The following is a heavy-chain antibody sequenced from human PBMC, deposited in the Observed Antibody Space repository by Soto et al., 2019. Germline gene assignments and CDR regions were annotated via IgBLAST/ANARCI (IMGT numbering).Heavy chain of an antibody. V-gene: IGHV3-11*05. CDR1: GFTFTDYY. Sequence: QVQLVESGGGLVKPGGSLRLSCAASGFTFTDYYMSWIRQAPGKGLEWVSYISSTGSYTNYADSVKGRFTISRDNANNSLYLQMNSLRAEDSAVYYCAVDGSGSRAYCQHWGQGTLVTVSS. CDR2: ISSTGSYT. CDR3: AVDGSGSRAYCQH. J-gene: IGHJ1*01. D-gene: IGHD3-22*01.